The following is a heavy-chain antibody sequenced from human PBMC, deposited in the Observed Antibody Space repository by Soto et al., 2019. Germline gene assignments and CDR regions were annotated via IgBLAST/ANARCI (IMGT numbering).Heavy chain of an antibody. J-gene: IGHJ4*02. CDR1: GGTFSSYT. D-gene: IGHD6-13*01. V-gene: IGHV1-69*02. CDR2: IIPILGIA. Sequence: GASVKVSCKASGGTFSSYTISWVRQAPGQGLEWMGRIIPILGIANYAQKFQGRVTITADKSTSTAYMELSSLRSEDTAVYYCARSPISSSWYDYLAYWGQGTLVPVSS. CDR3: ARSPISSSWYDYLAY.